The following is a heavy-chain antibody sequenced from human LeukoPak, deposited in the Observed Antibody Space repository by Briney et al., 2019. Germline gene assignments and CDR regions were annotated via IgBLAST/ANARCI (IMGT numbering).Heavy chain of an antibody. CDR1: GFAFSDYS. Sequence: GGSLRLSCAASGFAFSDYSMNWVRQAPGKGLEWVSSITSTSNCIYYADSVQGRFTISRDNAKNSLYLQMNSLRAEDTAVYYCARDLTYGWGYYFGLDVWGQGTTVTVSS. D-gene: IGHD6-19*01. J-gene: IGHJ6*02. CDR3: ARDLTYGWGYYFGLDV. CDR2: ITSTSNCI. V-gene: IGHV3-21*01.